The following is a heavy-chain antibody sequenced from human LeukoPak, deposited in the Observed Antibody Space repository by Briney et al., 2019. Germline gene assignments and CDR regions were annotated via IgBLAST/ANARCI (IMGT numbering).Heavy chain of an antibody. J-gene: IGHJ4*02. CDR1: GFTFGDYA. D-gene: IGHD3-10*01. CDR2: IRSKAYGGTT. CDR3: TRVRSGLLWFGEPKYYFDY. Sequence: GGSLRLSCTASGFTFGDYAMSWVRQAPGKGLEGVGFIRSKAYGGTTEYAASVKGRFTISRDDSKSIAYLQMNSLKTEDTAVYYCTRVRSGLLWFGEPKYYFDYWGQGTLVTVSS. V-gene: IGHV3-49*04.